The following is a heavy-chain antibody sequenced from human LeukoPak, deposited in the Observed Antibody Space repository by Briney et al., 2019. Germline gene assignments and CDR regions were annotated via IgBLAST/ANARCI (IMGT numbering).Heavy chain of an antibody. CDR2: IYYSGST. CDR1: GGSISSGDYY. Sequence: PSQTLSLTCTVSGGSISSGDYYWSWIRQPPGKGLEWIGYIYYSGSTYYDPSLKSRVTISVDTSKNQFSLKLSSVTAADTAVYYCARVPLWFGELAPIDYWGQGTLVTVSS. J-gene: IGHJ4*02. V-gene: IGHV4-30-4*01. CDR3: ARVPLWFGELAPIDY. D-gene: IGHD3-10*01.